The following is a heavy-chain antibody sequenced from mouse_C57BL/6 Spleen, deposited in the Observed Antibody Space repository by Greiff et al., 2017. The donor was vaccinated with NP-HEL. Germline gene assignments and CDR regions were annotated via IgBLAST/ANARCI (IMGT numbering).Heavy chain of an antibody. Sequence: EVQVVESGGGLVKPGGSLKLSCAASGFTFSDYGMHWVRQAPEKGLEWVAYISSGSSTIYYADTVKGRFTISRDNAKNTLFLQMTSLRSEDTAMYYCATYSNFYWYFDVWGTGTTVTVSS. V-gene: IGHV5-17*01. CDR2: ISSGSSTI. CDR1: GFTFSDYG. J-gene: IGHJ1*03. CDR3: ATYSNFYWYFDV. D-gene: IGHD2-5*01.